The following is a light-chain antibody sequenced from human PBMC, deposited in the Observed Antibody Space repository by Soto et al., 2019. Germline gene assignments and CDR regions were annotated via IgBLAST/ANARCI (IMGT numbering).Light chain of an antibody. Sequence: DIVMTQSPPSLPVTPGEPASISCRASQSISSDVAWYQQKLGQTPRLLILGASTRANGIAARFSGSGSGTEFTLTISGLQTEDFATYYCQQYNNWPVTFGGGTKVDIK. CDR1: QSISSD. CDR3: QQYNNWPVT. J-gene: IGKJ4*02. V-gene: IGKV3D-15*01. CDR2: GAS.